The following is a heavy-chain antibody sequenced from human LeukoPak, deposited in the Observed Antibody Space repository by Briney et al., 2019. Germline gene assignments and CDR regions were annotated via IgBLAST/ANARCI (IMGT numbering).Heavy chain of an antibody. J-gene: IGHJ4*02. D-gene: IGHD6-19*01. CDR1: GFTFSSYA. V-gene: IGHV3-23*01. Sequence: PGGSLRLSCAASGFTFSSYAMSWVRQAPGKGLEWVSAISGGGGSTYYADSVKGRFTISRDNSKNTLYLQMNSLRAKDTAVYYCAKDEGGSVAGPFSGCDYWGQGTLVTVSS. CDR2: ISGGGGST. CDR3: AKDEGGSVAGPFSGCDY.